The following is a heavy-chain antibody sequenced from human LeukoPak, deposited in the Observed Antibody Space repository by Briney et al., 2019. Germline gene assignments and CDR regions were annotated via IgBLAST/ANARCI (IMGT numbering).Heavy chain of an antibody. V-gene: IGHV3-30*04. CDR1: GFTFSSYA. J-gene: IGHJ6*03. CDR2: ISYDGSNK. Sequence: GGSLRLSCAASGFTFSSYAMHWVRQAPGKGLEWVAVISYDGSNKYYADSVKGRFTISRDNSKNTLYLQMNSLRAEDTAVYYCARGRARWRAWYYYYYMDVWGKGTTVTVSS. D-gene: IGHD4-23*01. CDR3: ARGRARWRAWYYYYYMDV.